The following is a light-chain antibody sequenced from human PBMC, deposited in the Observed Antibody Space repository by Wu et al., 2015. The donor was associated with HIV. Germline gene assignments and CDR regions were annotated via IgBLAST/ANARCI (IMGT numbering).Light chain of an antibody. CDR3: QQFKSYPRT. Sequence: AIQLTQSPSSLSASVGDRVTITCRAGQDISSALAWYQQKPGNAPKLLIYDASSLESGVPSRFSGSGSGTDFTLTISSLQSDDFATYYCQQFKSYPRTFGRG. CDR2: DAS. CDR1: QDISSA. V-gene: IGKV1-13*02. J-gene: IGKJ1*01.